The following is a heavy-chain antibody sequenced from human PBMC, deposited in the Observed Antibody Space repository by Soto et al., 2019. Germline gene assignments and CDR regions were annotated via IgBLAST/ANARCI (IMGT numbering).Heavy chain of an antibody. CDR1: GLSLSTSGVG. CDR2: IYWDDDK. Sequence: SGPTLVNPTQTLTLTCTFSGLSLSTSGVGMGWIRQPPGKALEWLAVIYWDDDKRYSPSLKSRLTITRDTSKNQVVLTMANMDPVDTATYYCAHRYYYDSGMDYWGQGTLVTVSS. CDR3: AHRYYYDSGMDY. V-gene: IGHV2-5*02. D-gene: IGHD3-22*01. J-gene: IGHJ4*02.